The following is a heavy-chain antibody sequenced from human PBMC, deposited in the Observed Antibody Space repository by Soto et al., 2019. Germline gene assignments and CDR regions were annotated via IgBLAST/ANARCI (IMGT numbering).Heavy chain of an antibody. D-gene: IGHD2-15*01. V-gene: IGHV1-18*01. J-gene: IGHJ4*02. Sequence: ASVKVSCKASGYTFTSYGISWVRQAPGQGLEWMGWISAYNGNTNYAQKLQGRVTMTRNTSTSTAYMELSSLKSEDTAVYFCASAVVLSGCSGGSCYLFDIWGQRSLVSVPS. CDR3: ASAVVLSGCSGGSCYLFDI. CDR1: GYTFTSYG. CDR2: ISAYNGNT.